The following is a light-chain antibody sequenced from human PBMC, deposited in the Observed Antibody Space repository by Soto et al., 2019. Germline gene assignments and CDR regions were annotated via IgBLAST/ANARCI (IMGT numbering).Light chain of an antibody. Sequence: IVLTQSQATRSVSPGERASLSYGASQNVFSNLAWYQQKPRQTPRLLIYGASSRANGIPDRFSGSGSATDFTLTISRLEPEDFAMYYCQQYSTSPPLTFGGGTKVDIK. V-gene: IGKV3-20*01. CDR2: GAS. CDR3: QQYSTSPPLT. CDR1: QNVFSN. J-gene: IGKJ4*01.